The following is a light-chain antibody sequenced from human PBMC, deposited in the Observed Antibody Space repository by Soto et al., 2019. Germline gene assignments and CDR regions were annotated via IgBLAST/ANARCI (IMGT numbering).Light chain of an antibody. V-gene: IGKV1-39*01. CDR1: QSISSY. J-gene: IGKJ4*01. Sequence: DIQMTQSPSSLSASVGDRVTITCRASQSISSYLNWYQQKPGKAPKLLIYAASSLQSGVPSRFSGSGSGTDFTLTINSLQPEDFATYYCQQSYSTPLVTFGGGTKVEIK. CDR2: AAS. CDR3: QQSYSTPLVT.